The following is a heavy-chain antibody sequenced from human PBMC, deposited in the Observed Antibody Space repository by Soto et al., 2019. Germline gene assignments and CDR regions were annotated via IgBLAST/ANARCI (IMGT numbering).Heavy chain of an antibody. CDR2: IYYSGST. CDR1: CAYSRGIGCC. CDR3: ARTSSITMVRGVMNYYFDY. V-gene: IGHV4-31*03. Sequence: LTYTVSCAYSRGIGCCCSWIHQHPGKGLEWIGYIYYSGSTYYNPSLKSRFTISVDTSKNQFSLKLSSVTAADTAVYYCARTSSITMVRGVMNYYFDYWGQGTLVTVSS. D-gene: IGHD3-10*01. J-gene: IGHJ4*02.